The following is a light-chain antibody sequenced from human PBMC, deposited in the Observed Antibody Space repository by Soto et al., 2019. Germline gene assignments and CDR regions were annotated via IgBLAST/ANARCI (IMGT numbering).Light chain of an antibody. CDR2: DAS. CDR1: QSVSSY. Sequence: EIVLTQSPPTLSLSPGERATLSCRASQSVSSYLAWYKQKPGQAPRPLIYDASNRETGIRARFSGSGSGTECTRTISSLQHEDFATDYCQQLNSYTLTFCGGTKVDI. CDR3: QQLNSYTLT. V-gene: IGKV3-11*01. J-gene: IGKJ4*01.